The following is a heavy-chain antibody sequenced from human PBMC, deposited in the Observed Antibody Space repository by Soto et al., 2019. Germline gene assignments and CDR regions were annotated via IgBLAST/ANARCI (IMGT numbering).Heavy chain of an antibody. CDR1: GGSISGYY. V-gene: IGHV4-4*07. CDR2: LYTMGST. CDR3: ARVGDFGFGTNRHFYGMDV. J-gene: IGHJ6*02. D-gene: IGHD3-16*01. Sequence: QVQLQESGPGLVKSSETLSLTCTVSGGSISGYYWSWIRQPAGKGLEWIGRLYTMGSTNYNPSLQGRVTMVGDPSKKEFSLKGRFGAAADPAVFFWARVGDFGFGTNRHFYGMDVWGQGTTVTVSS.